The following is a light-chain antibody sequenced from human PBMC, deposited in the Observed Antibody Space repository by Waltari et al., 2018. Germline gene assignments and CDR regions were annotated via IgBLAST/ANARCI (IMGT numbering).Light chain of an antibody. CDR3: AAWDDSLDVWV. J-gene: IGLJ3*02. Sequence: QSVLTQPPSASGPPGQRVSFSCSGTSSNIGSNSVNWYQHLPGTAPKLHIHTNNQRPSGFPDRFSGSTSGTSASLAISGLRSEDEADYFCAAWDDSLDVWVFGGGTKLTVL. CDR1: SSNIGSNS. CDR2: TNN. V-gene: IGLV1-44*01.